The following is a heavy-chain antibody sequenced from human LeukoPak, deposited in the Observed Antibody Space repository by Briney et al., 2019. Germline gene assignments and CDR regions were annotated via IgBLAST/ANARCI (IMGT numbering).Heavy chain of an antibody. D-gene: IGHD4/OR15-4a*01. V-gene: IGHV3-30*18. Sequence: PGGSLRLSCAASGFTFSSYGMHWVRQAPGKGLEWVAVISYDGSNKYYADSVKGRFTISRDSSKNTLYLQMNSLRAEDTAVYYCAKDSAGLSLDYWGQGTLVAVSS. CDR3: AKDSAGLSLDY. CDR1: GFTFSSYG. J-gene: IGHJ4*02. CDR2: ISYDGSNK.